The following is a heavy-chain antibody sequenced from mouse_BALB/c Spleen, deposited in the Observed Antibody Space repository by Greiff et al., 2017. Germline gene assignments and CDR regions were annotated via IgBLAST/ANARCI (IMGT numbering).Heavy chain of an antibody. CDR3: ARSYGYDGGYAMDY. Sequence: VQLQQSGPVLVKPGASVKMSCKASGYTFTSYVMHWVKQKPGQGLEWIGYINPYNDGTKYNEKFKGKATLTSDKSSSTAYMELSSLTSEDSAFYYCARSYGYDGGYAMDYWGQGTSVTVSS. V-gene: IGHV1-14*01. D-gene: IGHD2-2*01. CDR1: GYTFTSYV. CDR2: INPYNDGT. J-gene: IGHJ4*01.